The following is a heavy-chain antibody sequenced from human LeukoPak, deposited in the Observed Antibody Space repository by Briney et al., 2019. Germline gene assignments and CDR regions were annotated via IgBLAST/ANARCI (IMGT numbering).Heavy chain of an antibody. CDR1: GFVLSDYG. V-gene: IGHV3-30*02. CDR3: AKESDSGYHSEGPKN. Sequence: GGSLRLSCAASGFVLSDYGMHWVRQAPGKGLEGVAFVRNDGSNEYYVGSVKGRFTISRDKSKNTLYLQMNSLRGEDTAVYSCAKESDSGYHSEGPKNWGLGPLVTVSS. CDR2: VRNDGSNE. D-gene: IGHD5-12*01. J-gene: IGHJ4*02.